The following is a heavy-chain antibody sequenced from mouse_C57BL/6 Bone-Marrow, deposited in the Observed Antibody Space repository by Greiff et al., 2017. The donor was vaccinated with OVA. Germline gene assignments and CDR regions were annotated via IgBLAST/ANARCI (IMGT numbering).Heavy chain of an antibody. CDR2: IWSGGST. J-gene: IGHJ4*01. Sequence: QVQLKESGPGLVQPSQRLSITCTVSGFSLTSYGVHWVRQSPGKGLEWLGVIWSGGSTDYNAAFISRLSISKDNSKSQVFFKMNSLQADDTAIYYCARNLRITTVYAMDYWGQGTSVTVSS. D-gene: IGHD1-1*01. CDR1: GFSLTSYG. CDR3: ARNLRITTVYAMDY. V-gene: IGHV2-2*01.